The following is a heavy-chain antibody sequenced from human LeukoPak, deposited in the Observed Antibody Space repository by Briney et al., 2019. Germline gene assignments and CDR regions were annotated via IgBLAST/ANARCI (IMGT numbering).Heavy chain of an antibody. CDR3: ARAARDLYSSSWYLAFDI. V-gene: IGHV4-34*09. CDR1: GGSFSGYY. Sequence: SETLSLTCAVYGGSFSGYYWSWIRQPPGKGLEWIGEINHSGSTNYNPSLKSRVTISVDTSKNQFSLKLSSVTAADTAVYYCARAARDLYSSSWYLAFDIWGQGTMVTVSS. J-gene: IGHJ3*02. CDR2: INHSGST. D-gene: IGHD6-13*01.